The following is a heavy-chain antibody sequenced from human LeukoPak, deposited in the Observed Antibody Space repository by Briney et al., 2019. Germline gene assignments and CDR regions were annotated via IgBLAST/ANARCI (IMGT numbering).Heavy chain of an antibody. CDR1: GYTFSDYY. V-gene: IGHV1-46*01. J-gene: IGHJ4*02. Sequence: GASVKVSCKASGYTFSDYYMHWVRQAPGQGLEWMGIINPSGGSTSYAQKFQGRVTITADESTSTAYMDLRSLKSEDTAVYYCARSTEYHTSTWYIYWGQGTLVTVSS. CDR3: ARSTEYHTSTWYIY. D-gene: IGHD6-13*01. CDR2: INPSGGST.